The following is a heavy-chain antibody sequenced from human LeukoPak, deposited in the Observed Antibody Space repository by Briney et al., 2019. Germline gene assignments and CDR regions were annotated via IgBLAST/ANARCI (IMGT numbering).Heavy chain of an antibody. V-gene: IGHV3-9*01. Sequence: GRSLRLSCAGSGFTFDDYAMHWVRQTPGKGLEWVSGISWNSGNIAYADFVGGRFTISRDNAKNSLSLQMNSLSDEDTAVYYCAKDAYGGATFFYYTDVWGKGTTVTVSS. CDR3: AKDAYGGATFFYYTDV. CDR2: ISWNSGNI. J-gene: IGHJ6*03. CDR1: GFTFDDYA. D-gene: IGHD2/OR15-2a*01.